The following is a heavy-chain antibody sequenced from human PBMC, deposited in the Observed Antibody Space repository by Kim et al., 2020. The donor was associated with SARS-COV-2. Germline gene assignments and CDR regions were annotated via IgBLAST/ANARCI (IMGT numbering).Heavy chain of an antibody. V-gene: IGHV1-18*01. Sequence: NTNDAQKLQGRVTMTTDTSTSTAYMELRSLRSDDTAVYYCARRSGGNHDYWGQGTLVTVSS. D-gene: IGHD2-15*01. CDR3: ARRSGGNHDY. J-gene: IGHJ4*02. CDR2: NT.